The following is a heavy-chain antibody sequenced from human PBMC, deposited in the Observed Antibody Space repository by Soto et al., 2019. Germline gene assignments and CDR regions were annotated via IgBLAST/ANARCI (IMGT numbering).Heavy chain of an antibody. Sequence: GGSLRLSCAASGFTFSSYGMHWVRQAPGKGLEWVAVIWYDGSNKYYADSVKGRFTISRDNSKNTLYLQMNSLRAEDTAVYYCARESEAAAELGIGEFDYWGQGTLVTVSS. CDR3: ARESEAAAELGIGEFDY. CDR1: GFTFSSYG. CDR2: IWYDGSNK. V-gene: IGHV3-33*01. D-gene: IGHD7-27*01. J-gene: IGHJ4*02.